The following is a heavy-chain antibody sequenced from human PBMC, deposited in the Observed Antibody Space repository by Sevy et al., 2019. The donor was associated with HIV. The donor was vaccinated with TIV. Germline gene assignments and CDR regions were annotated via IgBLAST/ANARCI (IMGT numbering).Heavy chain of an antibody. CDR3: GTTREYYSDSSGYIDY. CDR2: FDPEDGET. J-gene: IGHJ4*02. V-gene: IGHV1-24*01. CDR1: GYTLTELS. Sequence: VSLKVSCKVSGYTLTELSMHWVRQAPGKGLEWMGRFDPEDGETIYAQKFQGRVTMTEDPSTDTAYMELSSLRSEDTAVYYCGTTREYYSDSSGYIDYWGQGTLVTVSS. D-gene: IGHD3-22*01.